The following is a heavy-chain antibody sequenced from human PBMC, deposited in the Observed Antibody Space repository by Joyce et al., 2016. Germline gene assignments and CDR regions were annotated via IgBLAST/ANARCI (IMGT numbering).Heavy chain of an antibody. D-gene: IGHD2-15*01. CDR2: IDWDDDK. CDR1: GFSLSTSGMC. CDR3: ARQGSGSCYNNWFDP. V-gene: IGHV2-70*15. Sequence: QVTLRESGPALVKPTQTLTLTCTFSGFSLSTSGMCVSWIRQPPGKALEWLARIDWDDDKYYNISLKTKLTISKDTSRIQVVLTLTNMDPVDTATYYCARQGSGSCYNNWFDPWGQGTLVTVSS. J-gene: IGHJ5*02.